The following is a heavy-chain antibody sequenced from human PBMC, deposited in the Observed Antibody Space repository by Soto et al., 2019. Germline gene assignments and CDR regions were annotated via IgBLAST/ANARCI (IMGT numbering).Heavy chain of an antibody. CDR2: INHSGST. V-gene: IGHV4-34*01. J-gene: IGHJ5*02. CDR1: GGSFSGYY. D-gene: IGHD5-12*01. CDR3: ARCGYSGYGSVWEYSRSLRCKWFDP. Sequence: KASETLSLTYDVYGGSFSGYYWSWIRQTPGKGLEWIGEINHSGSTNYNPSPKSRVTISVDTYKNQFSLKLSSVTAADTAVYYCARCGYSGYGSVWEYSRSLRCKWFDPWGKVTLVTVSS.